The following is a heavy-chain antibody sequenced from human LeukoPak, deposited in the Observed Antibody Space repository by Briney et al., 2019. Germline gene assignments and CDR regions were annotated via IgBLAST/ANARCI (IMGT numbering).Heavy chain of an antibody. Sequence: GGSLRLSCAASGFTFISYAMTWVRQAPGKGLQWVSTISGTGGSTFYADSVKGRFTISRDNSKNTMYLQMNSLRAEDTAVYYCAKSLRGDYNWFDPWGQGTLVTVS. CDR2: ISGTGGST. J-gene: IGHJ5*02. CDR1: GFTFISYA. CDR3: AKSLRGDYNWFDP. D-gene: IGHD2-21*02. V-gene: IGHV3-23*01.